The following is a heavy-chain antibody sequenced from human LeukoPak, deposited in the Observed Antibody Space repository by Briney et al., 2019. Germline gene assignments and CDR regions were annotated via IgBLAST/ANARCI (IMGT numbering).Heavy chain of an antibody. CDR1: GYSISSGYY. J-gene: IGHJ6*03. Sequence: PSETQSLNCTVSGYSISSGYYWGWIRQPPGKGLEWIGSIYHSGSTYYNPSLKSRVTISVDTSKNQFSLKLSSVTAADTAVYYCASEYSNYYYYYMDVWGKGTTVTVSS. CDR3: ASEYSNYYYYYMDV. V-gene: IGHV4-38-2*02. CDR2: IYHSGST. D-gene: IGHD1-26*01.